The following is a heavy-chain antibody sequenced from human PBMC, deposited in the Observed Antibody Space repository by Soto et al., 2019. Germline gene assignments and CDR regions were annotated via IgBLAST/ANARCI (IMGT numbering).Heavy chain of an antibody. V-gene: IGHV1-18*04. D-gene: IGHD6-19*01. CDR1: GYTFTSYG. CDR3: AREPTFLYSSGWYVRFDY. J-gene: IGHJ4*02. CDR2: ISAYNGNT. Sequence: WASVTVSCKASGYTFTSYGISWVRQAPGQGLEWMGWISAYNGNTNYAQKLQGRVTMTTDTSTSTAYMELRSLRSDDTAVYYCAREPTFLYSSGWYVRFDYWGQGTLVTVSS.